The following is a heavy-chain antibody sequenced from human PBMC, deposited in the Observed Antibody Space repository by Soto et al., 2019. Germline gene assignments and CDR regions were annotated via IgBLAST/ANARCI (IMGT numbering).Heavy chain of an antibody. V-gene: IGHV3-23*01. D-gene: IGHD5-18*01. J-gene: IGHJ6*02. CDR3: AKAEYSYGYGFYYGMDV. CDR1: GFTFRSST. CDR2: ISGSGGTT. Sequence: GESLRLSCAASGFTFRSSTMTWFRQAPGKGLEWVSSISGSGGTTYYAASVKGRFTISRDNSKNTLYLQMNSLRAEDTAVYYCAKAEYSYGYGFYYGMDVWGQGTTVTVSS.